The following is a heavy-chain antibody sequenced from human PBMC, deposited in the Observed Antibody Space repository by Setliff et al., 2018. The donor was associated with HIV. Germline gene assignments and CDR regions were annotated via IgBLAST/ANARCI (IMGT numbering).Heavy chain of an antibody. CDR3: AALSLRTNTVYGILSTRFDP. Sequence: GGSLRLSCEVSGFTVSNNYMTWVRQAPGKGLEWVSTLYGDGRTFYADSAQGRFTISRDNSNNILFLQMNSLLAEDTAVYYCAALSLRTNTVYGILSTRFDPWGQGTLVTVSS. CDR2: LYGDGRT. CDR1: GFTVSNNY. J-gene: IGHJ5*02. D-gene: IGHD2-8*01. V-gene: IGHV3-53*01.